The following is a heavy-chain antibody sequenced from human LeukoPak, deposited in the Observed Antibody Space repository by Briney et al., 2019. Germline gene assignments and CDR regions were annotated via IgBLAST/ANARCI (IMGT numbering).Heavy chain of an antibody. V-gene: IGHV3-21*01. Sequence: RGSLRLSCAASGFTFSSYSMNWVRQAPGKGLEWVSSISSSSSYIYYADSVKGRFTISRDNAKNSLYLQMNSLRAEDTAVYYCARDQFSVVRGSPTDYWGQGTLVTVSS. D-gene: IGHD3-10*01. CDR1: GFTFSSYS. J-gene: IGHJ4*02. CDR3: ARDQFSVVRGSPTDY. CDR2: ISSSSSYI.